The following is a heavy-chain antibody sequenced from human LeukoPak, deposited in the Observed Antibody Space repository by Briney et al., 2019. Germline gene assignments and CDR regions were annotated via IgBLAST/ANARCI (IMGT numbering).Heavy chain of an antibody. CDR1: GYSFTSYW. D-gene: IGHD6-19*01. J-gene: IGHJ4*02. CDR2: IYPGDSDT. Sequence: GESLKISCKGSGYSFTSYWIGWVRQMPGKGLEWMGIIYPGDSDTRYSPSFQGQVTISADKSISTAYLQWSSLKASDTAMYYCATYPAVAGPLFDYWGQGTLVTVSS. V-gene: IGHV5-51*01. CDR3: ATYPAVAGPLFDY.